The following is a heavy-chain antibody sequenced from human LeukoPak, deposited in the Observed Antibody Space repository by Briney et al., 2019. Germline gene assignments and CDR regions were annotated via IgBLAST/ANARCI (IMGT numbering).Heavy chain of an antibody. Sequence: SSETLSLTCNVSGGSINSCYWSWIRQPPGKGLEWIGYIYYSGSTNYNPSLKSRVTISVDTSKNQFSLQLGSVTAADTAVYYCARDYGAGSGSYYNAHYWGQGTLVTVSS. V-gene: IGHV4-59*01. CDR1: GGSINSCY. D-gene: IGHD3-10*01. J-gene: IGHJ4*02. CDR3: ARDYGAGSGSYYNAHY. CDR2: IYYSGST.